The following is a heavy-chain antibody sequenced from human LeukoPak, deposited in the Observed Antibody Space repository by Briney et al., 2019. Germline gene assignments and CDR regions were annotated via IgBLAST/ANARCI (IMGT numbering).Heavy chain of an antibody. Sequence: SETLSLTCTVSGYSISNGYYWDWIRQPPGRGLEGIGDIYLSGSTSYNPSLKRRVTISVDTSKNQFSLKVNSVTAADTAVYYCARRHSSGWFYYWGQGTLVTVSS. CDR1: GYSISNGYY. CDR2: IYLSGST. CDR3: ARRHSSGWFYY. D-gene: IGHD6-19*01. J-gene: IGHJ4*02. V-gene: IGHV4-38-2*02.